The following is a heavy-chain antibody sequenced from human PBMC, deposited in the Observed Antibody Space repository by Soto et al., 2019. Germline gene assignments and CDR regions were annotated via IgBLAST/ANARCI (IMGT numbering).Heavy chain of an antibody. D-gene: IGHD6-19*01. J-gene: IGHJ6*02. CDR1: GFTFSSYA. V-gene: IGHV3-23*01. CDR2: ISGSGGST. CDR3: AKDQRRVAGTGYYGMDV. Sequence: GGSLRLSCAASGFTFSSYAMSWVRQAPGKGLEWVSAISGSGGSTYYADSVKGRFTISRYNSKNTLYLQMNSLRAEDTAVYYCAKDQRRVAGTGYYGMDVWGQGTTVTVSS.